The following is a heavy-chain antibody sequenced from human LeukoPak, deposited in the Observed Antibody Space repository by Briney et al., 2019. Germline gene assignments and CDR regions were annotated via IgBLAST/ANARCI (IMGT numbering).Heavy chain of an antibody. V-gene: IGHV4-34*01. D-gene: IGHD6-6*01. CDR1: GGSFSGYY. CDR2: INHSGST. J-gene: IGHJ4*02. Sequence: SETLSLTCAVYGGSFSGYYWSWIRQPPGKGLEWIGEINHSGSTNYNASLKSRVTISVDTSKNQFSLKLSSVPAADTAVYYCASDEYSSSSAPGNWGQGTLVTVSS. CDR3: ASDEYSSSSAPGN.